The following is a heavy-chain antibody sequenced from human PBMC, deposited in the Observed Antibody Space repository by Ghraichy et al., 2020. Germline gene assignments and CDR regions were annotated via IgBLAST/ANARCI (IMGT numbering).Heavy chain of an antibody. D-gene: IGHD3-3*01. CDR2: IYPGDSDT. J-gene: IGHJ6*02. CDR1: GYSFTSYW. CDR3: ARSDFWSGSYYYYGMDV. Sequence: GESLNISCKGSGYSFTSYWIGWVRQMPGKGLEWMGIIYPGDSDTRYSPSFQGQVTISADKSISTAYLQWSSLKASDTAMYYCARSDFWSGSYYYYGMDVWGQGTTVTVSS. V-gene: IGHV5-51*01.